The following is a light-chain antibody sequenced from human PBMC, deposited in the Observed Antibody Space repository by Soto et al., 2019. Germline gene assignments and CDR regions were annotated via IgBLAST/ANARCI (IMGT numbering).Light chain of an antibody. V-gene: IGLV2-14*01. CDR2: EVS. CDR3: SSYTSSSTDV. CDR1: SSDVGGYDY. Sequence: QSVLTQPASVSGSPGQSITISCTGTSSDVGGYDYVSWYQHHPGKAPKLTIYEVSSRPSGVSNRFSGSKSGNTASLTISGLQAEDEAEYYCSSYTSSSTDVFGTGTKVTVL. J-gene: IGLJ1*01.